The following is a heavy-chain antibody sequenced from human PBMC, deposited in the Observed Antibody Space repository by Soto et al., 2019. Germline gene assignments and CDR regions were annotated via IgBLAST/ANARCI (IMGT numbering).Heavy chain of an antibody. CDR1: GFSLSTSGVG. Sequence: QITLKESGPTLVRPTQTLTLTCTFSGFSLSTSGVGLGWIRQPPGKALEYLALIYWDDDKRYSPSLRSRLTRSKDTSKNQVVLTLTNMDPVDTATYYCAHRSIAASGSWDVGSFDYWGQGTLVTVSS. D-gene: IGHD6-13*01. J-gene: IGHJ4*02. CDR3: AHRSIAASGSWDVGSFDY. CDR2: IYWDDDK. V-gene: IGHV2-5*02.